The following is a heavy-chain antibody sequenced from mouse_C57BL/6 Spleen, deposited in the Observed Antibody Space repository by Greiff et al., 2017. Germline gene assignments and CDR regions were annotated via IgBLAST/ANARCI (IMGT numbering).Heavy chain of an antibody. Sequence: QVQLQQPGAELVKPGASVKLSCKASGYTFTSYWMQWVKQRPGQGLEWIGEIDPSDSYTNYNQKFKGKATLTVDTSSSTAYMQLSSLTSEDSAVYYCARDYGSRDYFDYWGQGTTLTVSS. CDR1: GYTFTSYW. V-gene: IGHV1-50*01. CDR2: IDPSDSYT. J-gene: IGHJ2*01. D-gene: IGHD1-1*01. CDR3: ARDYGSRDYFDY.